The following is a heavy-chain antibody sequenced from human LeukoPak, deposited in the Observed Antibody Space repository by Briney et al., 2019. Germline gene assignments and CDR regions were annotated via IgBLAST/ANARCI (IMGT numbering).Heavy chain of an antibody. CDR2: INPNSGGT. CDR1: GYVFINYY. J-gene: IGHJ4*02. V-gene: IGHV1-2*02. D-gene: IGHD2-21*01. Sequence: ASVKVSCKTSGYVFINYYIHWVRQAPGQGLEWMGWINPNSGGTNYAQKFQGRVTMTRDTSISTAYMELSRLRSDDTAVYYCARCDSWGLVAGTLILWGQGTLVTVSS. CDR3: ARCDSWGLVAGTLIL.